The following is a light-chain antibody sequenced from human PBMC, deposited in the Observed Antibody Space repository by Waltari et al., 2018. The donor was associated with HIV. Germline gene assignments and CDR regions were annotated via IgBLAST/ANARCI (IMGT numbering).Light chain of an antibody. J-gene: IGKJ4*01. CDR2: DAS. Sequence: DIQLTQSPSLLSASLGDRVTTTFRASQGISTSLAWYQQKPGEDPRLLIYDASTLQRGVPSRFSGIASGTRFTLTISGLQHDDLAIYFCQQLYTFPLSFGGGTKVE. V-gene: IGKV1-9*01. CDR1: QGISTS. CDR3: QQLYTFPLS.